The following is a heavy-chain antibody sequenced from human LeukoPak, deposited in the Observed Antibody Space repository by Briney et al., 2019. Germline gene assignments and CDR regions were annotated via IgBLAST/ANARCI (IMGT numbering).Heavy chain of an antibody. V-gene: IGHV3-74*01. D-gene: IGHD5-12*01. CDR2: INSDGSST. CDR1: GFTFSSYW. CDR3: AKGGKYYGMDV. J-gene: IGHJ6*02. Sequence: TGGSLRLSCAASGFTFSSYWMHWVRQAPGKGLVWVSRINSDGSSTSYADSVKGRFTISRDNAKNTLHLQMNSLRAEDTAVYYCAKGGKYYGMDVWGQGTTVTVSS.